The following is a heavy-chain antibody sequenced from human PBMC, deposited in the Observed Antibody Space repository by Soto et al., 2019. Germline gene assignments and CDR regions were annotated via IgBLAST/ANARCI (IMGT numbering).Heavy chain of an antibody. D-gene: IGHD6-19*01. CDR3: AKRIAVAVFDY. CDR1: GFTFSNYA. V-gene: IGHV3-23*01. CDR2: VSSSGGNT. J-gene: IGHJ4*01. Sequence: PVGSLRLSCAASGFTFSNYAMSWVRRAPGKGLEWVSAVSSSGGNTYYADSVKGRFTISRDNSKNTLFLQMNSLRAEDTAIYYCAKRIAVAVFDYWGHGTLVTVSS.